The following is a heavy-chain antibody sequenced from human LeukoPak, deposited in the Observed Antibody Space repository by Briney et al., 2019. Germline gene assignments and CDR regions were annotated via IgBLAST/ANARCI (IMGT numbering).Heavy chain of an antibody. CDR1: GGSLSSYY. V-gene: IGHV4-59*01. CDR3: ARLKYSGYDHGVFEY. D-gene: IGHD5-12*01. CDR2: IYYSGST. Sequence: PSETLSLTCTVSGGSLSSYYWSWMRQPPGKGLEWIGYIYYSGSTNYNPSLKSRVTMSVDTSKNQFSLRLSSVTAADTAVYYCARLKYSGYDHGVFEYCGQGTLVTVSS. J-gene: IGHJ4*02.